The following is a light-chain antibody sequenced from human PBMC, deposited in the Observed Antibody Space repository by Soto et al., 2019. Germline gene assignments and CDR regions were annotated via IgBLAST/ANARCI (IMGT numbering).Light chain of an antibody. Sequence: DIQMTQSPSSVSASVGDRVTITCRASQGISSWLVWYQQKPGKAPKLRIYAASSLQSGVPSRFSGSGSGTDFTLTISSLQPEDFATYYCQQANSFHLMYTFAKGTKLEIK. J-gene: IGKJ2*01. CDR2: AAS. CDR1: QGISSW. V-gene: IGKV1-12*01. CDR3: QQANSFHLMYT.